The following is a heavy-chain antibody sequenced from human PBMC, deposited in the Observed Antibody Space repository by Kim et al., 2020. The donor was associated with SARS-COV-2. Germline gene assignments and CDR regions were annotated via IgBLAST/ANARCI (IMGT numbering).Heavy chain of an antibody. D-gene: IGHD3-16*01. J-gene: IGHJ6*02. V-gene: IGHV3-30*07. CDR3: AGGSDGVYTGTFGMDV. Sequence: SVKGRFTIARDNSKRPLYLQMNRLRAEDTAVYYCAGGSDGVYTGTFGMDVWGQGTTVTVSS.